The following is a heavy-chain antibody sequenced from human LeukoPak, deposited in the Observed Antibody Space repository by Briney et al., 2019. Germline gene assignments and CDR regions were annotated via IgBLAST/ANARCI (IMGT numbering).Heavy chain of an antibody. CDR2: IYYSGST. D-gene: IGHD5-24*01. Sequence: NPSETLSLTCTVSGGSISSYYWSWIRQPPGKGLEWIGYIYYSGSTNYNPSFKSRITISVDTSKNQFSLKLSSVTAADTAVYYCAKIEMATIIAFDIWGQGTMVTVSS. CDR1: GGSISSYY. V-gene: IGHV4-59*01. J-gene: IGHJ3*02. CDR3: AKIEMATIIAFDI.